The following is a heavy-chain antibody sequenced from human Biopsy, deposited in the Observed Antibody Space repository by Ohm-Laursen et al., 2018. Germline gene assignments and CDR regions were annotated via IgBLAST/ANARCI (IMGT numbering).Heavy chain of an antibody. D-gene: IGHD5-18*01. J-gene: IGHJ6*02. V-gene: IGHV3-23*01. CDR1: GFSFSSYG. CDR2: ITGVGGVT. Sequence: SLRLSCTAAGFSFSSYGMSWVRQAPGKGLGWVSVITGVGGVTYYADPVKGRFTVSRDNSMNTMFLQMNSLRAQDAGTYYCAKWGTSMALYHFYGMDVWGQGTTVSVSS. CDR3: AKWGTSMALYHFYGMDV.